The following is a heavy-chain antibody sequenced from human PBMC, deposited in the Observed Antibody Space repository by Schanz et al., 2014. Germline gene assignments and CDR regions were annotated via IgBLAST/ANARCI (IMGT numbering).Heavy chain of an antibody. J-gene: IGHJ4*01. V-gene: IGHV3-21*04. D-gene: IGHD6-13*01. CDR1: GFTFSNYA. Sequence: EVQLVESGGGLVQPGGSLRLSCAASGFTFSNYAMSWVRQAPGKGLEWVSSISSSSSYIYYADSVKGRFTISRDNAKNSLYLQMNSLRAEDTAVYYCAREQIMAAAGLVDYWGHGTLVTVSS. CDR3: AREQIMAAAGLVDY. CDR2: ISSSSSYI.